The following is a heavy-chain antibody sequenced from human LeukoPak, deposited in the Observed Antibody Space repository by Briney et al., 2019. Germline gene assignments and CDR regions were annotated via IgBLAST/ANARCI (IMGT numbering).Heavy chain of an antibody. CDR2: INHSGST. Sequence: PSETLSLTCAVYGGSFSGYYWSWIRQPPGKGLEWIGEINHSGSTNYNPSLKSRVTISVDTSKNQFSLKLSSVTAADTAVYYCARGLGGRTAMVNRKKIFDYWGQGTLVTVSS. CDR3: ARGLGGRTAMVNRKKIFDY. V-gene: IGHV4-34*01. J-gene: IGHJ4*02. D-gene: IGHD5-18*01. CDR1: GGSFSGYY.